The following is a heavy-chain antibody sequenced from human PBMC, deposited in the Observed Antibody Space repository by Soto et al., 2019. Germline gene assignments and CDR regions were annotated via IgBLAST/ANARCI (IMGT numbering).Heavy chain of an antibody. CDR1: GGTFSSYA. CDR3: ARGPGFGDYGDYYYYGMDV. D-gene: IGHD3-10*01. V-gene: IGHV1-69*13. CDR2: IIPIFGTA. J-gene: IGHJ6*02. Sequence: SVKVSCKASGGTFSSYAISWVRQAPGQGLEWMGGIIPIFGTANYAQKFQGRVTITADESTSTAYMELSSLRSEDTAVYYCARGPGFGDYGDYYYYGMDVWGQGTTVTVS.